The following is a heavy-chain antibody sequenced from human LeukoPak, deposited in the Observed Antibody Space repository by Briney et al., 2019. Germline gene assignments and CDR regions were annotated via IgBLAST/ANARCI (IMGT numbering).Heavy chain of an antibody. D-gene: IGHD2-21*01. CDR1: GGSFSGYY. Sequence: SETLSLTCAVYGGSFSGYYWSWIRQPPGKGLEWIGEINHSGSTNYNPSLKSRVTISVDTSKNQFSLKLSSVTAADTAVYYCARGPILIRTRFDYWGQGTLVTVSS. CDR2: INHSGST. CDR3: ARGPILIRTRFDY. J-gene: IGHJ4*02. V-gene: IGHV4-34*01.